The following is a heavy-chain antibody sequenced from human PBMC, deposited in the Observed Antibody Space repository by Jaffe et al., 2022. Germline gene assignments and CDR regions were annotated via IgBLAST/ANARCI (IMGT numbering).Heavy chain of an antibody. CDR2: INPNSGGT. CDR1: GYTFTGYY. V-gene: IGHV1-2*06. D-gene: IGHD3-10*01. J-gene: IGHJ6*03. CDR3: ASDPQRSYYGSGSLHYYYMDV. Sequence: QVQLVQSGAEVKKPGASVKVSCKASGYTFTGYYMHWVRQAPGQGLEWMGRINPNSGGTNYAQKFQGRVTMTRDTSISTAYMELSRLRSDDTAVYYCASDPQRSYYGSGSLHYYYMDVWGKGTTVTVSS.